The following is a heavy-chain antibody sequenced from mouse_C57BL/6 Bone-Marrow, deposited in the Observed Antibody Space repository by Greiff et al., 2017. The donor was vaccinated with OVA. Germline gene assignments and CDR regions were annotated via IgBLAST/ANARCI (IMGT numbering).Heavy chain of an antibody. D-gene: IGHD2-1*01. V-gene: IGHV5-9*01. J-gene: IGHJ4*01. CDR1: GFTFSSYT. CDR3: ARGVYGNYDY. Sequence: DVKLVESGGGLVKPGGSLKLSCAASGFTFSSYTMSWVRQTPEKRLEWVATISGGGGNTYYPDSVKGRFTISRDNAKNTLYLQMSSLRSEDTALYYCARGVYGNYDYWGQGTSVTVSS. CDR2: ISGGGGNT.